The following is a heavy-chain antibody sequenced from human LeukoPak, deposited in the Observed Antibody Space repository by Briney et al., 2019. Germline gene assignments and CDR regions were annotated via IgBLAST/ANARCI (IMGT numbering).Heavy chain of an antibody. Sequence: PSETLSLTCAVYGGSFSGYYWSWIRQPPGKGLEWIGEINHSGSTNYNPSLKSRVTISVDTSKNQFSLKLSSVTAADTAVYYCARGALDTKTRFDYWGQGTLVTVSS. CDR2: INHSGST. V-gene: IGHV4-34*01. CDR3: ARGALDTKTRFDY. CDR1: GGSFSGYY. J-gene: IGHJ4*02. D-gene: IGHD5-18*01.